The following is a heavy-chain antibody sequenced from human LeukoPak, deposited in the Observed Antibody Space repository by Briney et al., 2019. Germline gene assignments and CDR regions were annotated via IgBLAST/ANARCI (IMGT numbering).Heavy chain of an antibody. CDR1: GFTFSSYT. CDR3: ARDPTPRYCSGGSCYTHYGMDV. Sequence: PGGSLRLSCAASGFTFSSYTMNWVRQAPGKGLEWASSISSSSSYIYYAGSVKGRLTISRDNAKNSLYLQMNSLRAEDTAVYYCARDPTPRYCSGGSCYTHYGMDVWGQGTTVTVSS. CDR2: ISSSSSYI. J-gene: IGHJ6*02. D-gene: IGHD2-15*01. V-gene: IGHV3-21*01.